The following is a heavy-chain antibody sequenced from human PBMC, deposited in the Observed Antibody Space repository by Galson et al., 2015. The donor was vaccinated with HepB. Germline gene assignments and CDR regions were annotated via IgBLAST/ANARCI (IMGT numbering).Heavy chain of an antibody. CDR3: ARVPPHYDFWWPYYMDV. V-gene: IGHV1-18*04. CDR2: ISAYNGHT. J-gene: IGHJ6*03. D-gene: IGHD3-3*01. Sequence: SVKVSCKASGYTFTSYGISWVRQAPGQGLEWMGWISAYNGHTNYAQKLQDRVTMTTDTSTTTAYMELRSLRSDDTGVYYCARVPPHYDFWWPYYMDVWGKGTTVTVSS. CDR1: GYTFTSYG.